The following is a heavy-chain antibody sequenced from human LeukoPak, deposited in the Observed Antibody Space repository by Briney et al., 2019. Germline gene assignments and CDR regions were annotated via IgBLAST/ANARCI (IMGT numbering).Heavy chain of an antibody. Sequence: ASVKVSCKASGGTLSSYAISWVRQAPGQGLEWMGRIIPILGIANYAQKLQGRVTITADKSTSTAYMELSSLRSEDTAVYYCARDLGYSSKNWGQGTLVTVSS. CDR3: ARDLGYSSKN. J-gene: IGHJ4*02. CDR2: IIPILGIA. D-gene: IGHD5-18*01. V-gene: IGHV1-69*04. CDR1: GGTLSSYA.